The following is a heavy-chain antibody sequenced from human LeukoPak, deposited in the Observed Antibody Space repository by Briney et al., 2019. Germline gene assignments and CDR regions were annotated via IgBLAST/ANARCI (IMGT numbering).Heavy chain of an antibody. V-gene: IGHV1-24*01. CDR1: GYTLTELS. CDR2: FDPEDGET. CDR3: ATDHCSGGSCYSGPYYYGMDV. J-gene: IGHJ6*02. Sequence: ASVKVSCKVSGYTLTELSMHWVRQAPGKGLEWMGGFDPEDGETIYAQKFQGRVTMTEDTSTDTAYMELSSLRSEDTAVYYCATDHCSGGSCYSGPYYYGMDVWGQGTTVTVSS. D-gene: IGHD2-15*01.